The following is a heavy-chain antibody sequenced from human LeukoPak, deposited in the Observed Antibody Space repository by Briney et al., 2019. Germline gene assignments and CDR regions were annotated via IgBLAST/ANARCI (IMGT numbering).Heavy chain of an antibody. CDR2: IYGGSST. CDR1: GFTFSDYS. Sequence: PGGSLRLSCAASGFTFSDYSMNWVRQAPGKGLEWVSVIYGGSSTYNADSVKGRFTISRDNSKNTLFLQMNSLRAEDTAVYYCARASKVEAFDVWGQGTMVTVSS. CDR3: ARASKVEAFDV. D-gene: IGHD2-15*01. V-gene: IGHV3-66*01. J-gene: IGHJ3*01.